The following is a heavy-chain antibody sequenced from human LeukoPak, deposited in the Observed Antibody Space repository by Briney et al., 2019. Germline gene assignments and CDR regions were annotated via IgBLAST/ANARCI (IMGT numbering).Heavy chain of an antibody. CDR1: GFTFSSYT. Sequence: GGSLRLSCAGSGFTFSSYTMNWVRQAPGKGLEWVANIKEDGSEKYYVDSVRGRFTISRDNAKSSLFLQMNSLRADDTAVYYCARAYSNIWYNCFDPWGQGTLVTVSS. CDR2: IKEDGSEK. CDR3: ARAYSNIWYNCFDP. D-gene: IGHD6-13*01. J-gene: IGHJ5*02. V-gene: IGHV3-7*04.